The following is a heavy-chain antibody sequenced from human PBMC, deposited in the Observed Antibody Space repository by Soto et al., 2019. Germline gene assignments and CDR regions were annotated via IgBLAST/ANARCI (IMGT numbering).Heavy chain of an antibody. CDR3: ARDRAYYYDSSGYYGHGSYYYYGMDV. CDR1: GGTFSSYA. V-gene: IGHV1-69*13. J-gene: IGHJ6*02. Sequence: ASVKVSCKASGGTFSSYAISWVRQAPGQGLEWMGGIIPIFGTANYAQKSQGRVTITADESTSTAYMELSSLRSEDTAVYYCARDRAYYYDSSGYYGHGSYYYYGMDVWGQGTTVTVSS. D-gene: IGHD3-22*01. CDR2: IIPIFGTA.